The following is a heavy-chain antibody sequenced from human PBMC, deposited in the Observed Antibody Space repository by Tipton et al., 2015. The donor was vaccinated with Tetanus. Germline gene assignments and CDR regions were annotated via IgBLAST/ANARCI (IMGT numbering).Heavy chain of an antibody. CDR2: INPSGGST. J-gene: IGHJ6*02. V-gene: IGHV1-46*01. D-gene: IGHD4-11*01. CDR1: GYTFTSYY. CDR3: ARGSTVTTAHYYYGMDV. Sequence: QSGPEVKKPGASVEVSCKASGYTFTSYYMHWVRQAPGQGLEWMGIINPSGGSTSYAQKFQGRVTMTRDTSTSTVYMELSSLRSEDPAVYYCARGSTVTTAHYYYGMDVWGQGTTVTVSS.